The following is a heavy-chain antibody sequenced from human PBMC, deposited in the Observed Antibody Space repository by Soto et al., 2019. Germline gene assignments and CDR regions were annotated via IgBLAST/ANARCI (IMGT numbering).Heavy chain of an antibody. CDR1: GFTFSDHY. J-gene: IGHJ4*02. Sequence: EVQLVESGGGLVQPGGSLRLSCSASGFTFSDHYMDWVRQAPGKGLEWVGRIKNKANSYTTEYAPSVKGRFTISRDDSKNSLDLQMTSLKTEDTAVYYCARVSLGVTARLFDYWGQGTLVTVSS. CDR3: ARVSLGVTARLFDY. D-gene: IGHD3-16*01. V-gene: IGHV3-72*01. CDR2: IKNKANSYTT.